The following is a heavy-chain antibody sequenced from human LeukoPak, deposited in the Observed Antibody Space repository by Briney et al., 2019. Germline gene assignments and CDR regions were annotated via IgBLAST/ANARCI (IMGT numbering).Heavy chain of an antibody. CDR2: IGASGSST. CDR3: ARGLGTVNDAFDI. D-gene: IGHD4-17*01. Sequence: GGSLRLSCAASGFTFSNYAMSWVRQAPGKGLEWVSGIGASGSSTYYGDPVKGRFTISRDNSKTTLFLQMNSLRAEDTAVYYCARGLGTVNDAFDIWGQGTMVTVSS. J-gene: IGHJ3*02. CDR1: GFTFSNYA. V-gene: IGHV3-23*01.